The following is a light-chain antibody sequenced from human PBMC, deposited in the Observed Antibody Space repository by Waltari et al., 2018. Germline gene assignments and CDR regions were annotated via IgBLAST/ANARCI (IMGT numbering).Light chain of an antibody. Sequence: IVLTQSPDTLSFSPGQRATLSCRASPTINNNVLVWYQQKPGQAPRLIIHGASSRATGFPDRFSGSGSGTDFTLTISSLKPEDSAVYYCQQYDGSVLTFGGGTKVEI. J-gene: IGKJ4*01. V-gene: IGKV3-20*01. CDR3: QQYDGSVLT. CDR1: PTINNNV. CDR2: GAS.